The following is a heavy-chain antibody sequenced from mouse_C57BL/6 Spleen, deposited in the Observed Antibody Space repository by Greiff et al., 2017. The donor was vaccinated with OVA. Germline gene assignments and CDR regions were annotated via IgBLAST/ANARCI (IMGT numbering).Heavy chain of an antibody. J-gene: IGHJ3*01. CDR3: NYYGSGPWFAY. V-gene: IGHV14-2*01. D-gene: IGHD1-1*01. CDR1: GFNIKDYY. Sequence: EVKLVESGAELVKPGASVKLSCTASGFNIKDYYMHWVKQRPEQGLEWIGRIDPEDGDTKYASKFQGKATLTVDTSSNTAYLQLSSLTSEDTAVYYCNYYGSGPWFAYWGQGTLVTVSA. CDR2: IDPEDGDT.